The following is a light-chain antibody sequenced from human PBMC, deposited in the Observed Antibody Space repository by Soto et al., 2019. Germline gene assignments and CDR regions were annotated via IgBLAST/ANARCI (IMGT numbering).Light chain of an antibody. V-gene: IGKV3-20*01. CDR1: QTVTSNY. CDR3: QQYAGSPST. J-gene: IGKJ1*01. Sequence: EIVLTQSPGTLSLSPGERATLSCRASQTVTSNYLAWYQRKPGQAPRLLIYGASSRATDIPDRFSGSGSGTDFTLTIISLEPEDFALYFCQQYAGSPSTFGQGTKVEIK. CDR2: GAS.